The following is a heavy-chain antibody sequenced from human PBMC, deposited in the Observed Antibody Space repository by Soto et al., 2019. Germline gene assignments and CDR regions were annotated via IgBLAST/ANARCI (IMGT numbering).Heavy chain of an antibody. CDR1: GVTFSSYA. D-gene: IGHD2-2*01. Sequence: QPGGSLRLSCAASGVTFSSYARSWVRQAPGKGLEWVSAISGSGGSTYYADSVKGRFTISRDNSKNTLYLQMNSLRAEDTAVYYCAKDLVYFPYCSSTSCYGNWFDPWGQGTLVTVSS. V-gene: IGHV3-23*01. CDR2: ISGSGGST. CDR3: AKDLVYFPYCSSTSCYGNWFDP. J-gene: IGHJ5*02.